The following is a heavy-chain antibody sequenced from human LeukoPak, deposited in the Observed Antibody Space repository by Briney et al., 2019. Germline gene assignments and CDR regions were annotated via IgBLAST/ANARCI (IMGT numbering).Heavy chain of an antibody. V-gene: IGHV4-61*01. Sequence: SETLSLTCTVSGGSVSSASYYWTWIRQPPGKGLEWIGYIYASGNTNYNPSLKSRVTISVDTSKNQFSLKLSSVTAADTAVYYCARDPPVAGTSWGQGTLVTVSS. D-gene: IGHD6-19*01. CDR2: IYASGNT. CDR3: ARDPPVAGTS. J-gene: IGHJ4*02. CDR1: GGSVSSASYY.